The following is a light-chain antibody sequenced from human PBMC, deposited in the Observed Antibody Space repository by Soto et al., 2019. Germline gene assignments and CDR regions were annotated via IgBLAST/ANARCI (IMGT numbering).Light chain of an antibody. CDR3: QQIYVTPLT. CDR2: AAS. Sequence: DVQMTQSPSSLSASIGDRVTITCRASPNVGKYLNCYQQKPGKAPNALIHAASTLRSGVPLRFSGSGSGTEFTLTISSLQPEASGTYYCQQIYVTPLTFGGGTRLEV. V-gene: IGKV1-39*01. CDR1: PNVGKY. J-gene: IGKJ4*01.